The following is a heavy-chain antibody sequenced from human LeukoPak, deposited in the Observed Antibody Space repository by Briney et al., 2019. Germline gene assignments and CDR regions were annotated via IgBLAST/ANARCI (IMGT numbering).Heavy chain of an antibody. CDR3: ARGVDGFDP. CDR1: GFTLNRYD. V-gene: IGHV3-13*01. Sequence: GGSLRLSCAASGFTLNRYDIHWVRQATGKGLEWVSAIATAGDTYYAGSVKGRFTISRENAKNSLYLQMNSLRAGDTAVYYCARGVDGFDPWGQGNLVTVSS. J-gene: IGHJ5*02. CDR2: IATAGDT.